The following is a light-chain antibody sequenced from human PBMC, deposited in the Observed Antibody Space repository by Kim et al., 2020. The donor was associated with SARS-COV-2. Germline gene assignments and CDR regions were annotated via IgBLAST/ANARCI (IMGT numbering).Light chain of an antibody. CDR2: RNN. V-gene: IGLV10-54*01. CDR1: NNNVGNQG. J-gene: IGLJ3*02. CDR3: SAWDSSLSAWV. Sequence: QAGLTKPPSVSKGLRQTATLTCTGNNNNVGNQGAAWLQQHQGHPPKLLSYRNNNRPSGIPERLSASRSGNTASLTITGLQPEDEADYYCSAWDSSLSAWVFGGGTKLTVL.